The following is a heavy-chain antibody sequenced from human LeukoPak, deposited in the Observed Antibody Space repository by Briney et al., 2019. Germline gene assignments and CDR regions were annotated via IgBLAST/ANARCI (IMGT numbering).Heavy chain of an antibody. CDR2: IWYDGNNK. D-gene: IGHD3-16*01. Sequence: GGSLRLSCAASGFTFRSYGMNWVRQAPGKGLEWVALIWYDGNNKFYADSVKGRFTISRDNSKNTVSLQMNSLRVEDTAVHYCARLGGHYYFDYWGQGSLVTVSS. CDR1: GFTFRSYG. V-gene: IGHV3-33*01. CDR3: ARLGGHYYFDY. J-gene: IGHJ4*02.